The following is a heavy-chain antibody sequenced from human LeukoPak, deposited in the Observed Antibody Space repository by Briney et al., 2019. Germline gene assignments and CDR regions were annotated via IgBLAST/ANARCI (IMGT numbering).Heavy chain of an antibody. D-gene: IGHD1-1*01. V-gene: IGHV4-4*07. Sequence: PSETLSLTCTVSGGSISNYYWSWIRQPAGKGLEGIGRIYSSGNTDYNPSLKSRVTMSVDTSNNQFSLKLSSVTAADTAVYYCARHLNEGKWFDPWGQGTLVTVSS. J-gene: IGHJ5*02. CDR3: ARHLNEGKWFDP. CDR1: GGSISNYY. CDR2: IYSSGNT.